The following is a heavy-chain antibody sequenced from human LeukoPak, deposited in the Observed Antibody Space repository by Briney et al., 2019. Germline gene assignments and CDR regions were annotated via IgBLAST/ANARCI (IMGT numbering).Heavy chain of an antibody. CDR3: ARGRSGRLY. CDR2: IYYSGCT. CDR1: GGSFSGYY. Sequence: SETLSLTCAVYGGSFSGYYWSWIQQPPGKGLEWIGYIYYSGCTTYNPSLKSRVTISVDTSKNQFSLKLSSVTAADTAVYYCARGRSGRLYWGQGALVTVSS. V-gene: IGHV4-59*01. J-gene: IGHJ4*02. D-gene: IGHD6-19*01.